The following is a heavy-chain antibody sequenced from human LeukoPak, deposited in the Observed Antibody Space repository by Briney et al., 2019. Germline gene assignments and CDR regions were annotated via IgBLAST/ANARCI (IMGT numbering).Heavy chain of an antibody. CDR2: INPHSGGT. CDR3: ARDYYDSSGPDY. D-gene: IGHD3-22*01. CDR1: GYTFTGYY. J-gene: IGHJ4*02. V-gene: IGHV1-2*02. Sequence: GASVKVSCKASGYTFTGYYMHWVRQAPIQGLEWMGWINPHSGGTNYAQKFQGRVTMTRDTSISTAYMELSRLRSDDTAVYYFARDYYDSSGPDYWGQGTLVTVSS.